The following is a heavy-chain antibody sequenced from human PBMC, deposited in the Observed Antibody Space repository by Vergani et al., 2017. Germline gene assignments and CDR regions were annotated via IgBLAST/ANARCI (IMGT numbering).Heavy chain of an antibody. D-gene: IGHD7-27*01. CDR2: VYYSGST. CDR3: ARGGARTGDGAFDI. V-gene: IGHV4-31*03. Sequence: QVQLRESGPGLVKPSQTLSLTCTVSGGSISSRGYYWSWIRQTPGKGLEWIGYVYYSGSTYYNPSLTSRVTISVDTSKKQFSRKLSSVTAADTVVYYCARGGARTGDGAFDIWGQGTMVTVSS. J-gene: IGHJ3*02. CDR1: GGSISSRGYY.